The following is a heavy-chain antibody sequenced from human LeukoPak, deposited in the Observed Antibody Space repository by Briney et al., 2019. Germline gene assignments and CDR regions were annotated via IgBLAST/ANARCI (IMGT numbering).Heavy chain of an antibody. CDR3: ASQSGY. CDR1: GFTVSSYY. CDR2: IYHGGST. Sequence: WGSLTLSCAPSGFTVSSYYMTWVRQAPGKGLEWVSMIYHGGSTYYADSVKRRFTISRDNSKNTLYLQMNSLRAEDTAVYYCASQSGYWGQGTLVTVSS. V-gene: IGHV3-66*04. J-gene: IGHJ4*02.